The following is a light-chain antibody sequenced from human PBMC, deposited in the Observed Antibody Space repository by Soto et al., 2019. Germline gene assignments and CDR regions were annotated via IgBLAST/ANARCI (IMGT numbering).Light chain of an antibody. CDR3: CSYAGNNIFV. Sequence: QSALTQPASVSGSLGQSITISCTGSSSDVGTYYFVSWYQQHPGKVPKLMIYEGTKRPSGVSDRFSGSKSGNTASMTISGLQVEDEANYYCCSYAGNNIFVFGTGTQLTVL. V-gene: IGLV2-23*01. CDR2: EGT. CDR1: SSDVGTYYF. J-gene: IGLJ7*01.